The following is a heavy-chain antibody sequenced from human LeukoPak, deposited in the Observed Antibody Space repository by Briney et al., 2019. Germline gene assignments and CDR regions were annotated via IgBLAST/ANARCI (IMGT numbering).Heavy chain of an antibody. CDR3: ARGHYYGLSI. Sequence: GGXXRXXXXXXXXTFSSYXMSWVRQAPGKGLEWVANIKQDGSEKYYVDSVKGRFTISRDNAKNSLYLQMNSLRAEDTAVYYCARGHYYGLSIWGQGTLVTVSS. CDR1: XXTFSSYX. D-gene: IGHD3-10*01. V-gene: IGHV3-7*01. CDR2: IKQDGSEK. J-gene: IGHJ4*02.